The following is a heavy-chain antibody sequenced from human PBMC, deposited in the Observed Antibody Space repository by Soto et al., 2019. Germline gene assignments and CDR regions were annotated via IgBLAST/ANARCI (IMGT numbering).Heavy chain of an antibody. CDR1: GFPFSSYN. Sequence: GGSLRLSCTTSGFPFSSYNMNWVRQAPGKGLEWVSSITSSSSYIFYADSVKGRFTISRDNAKNSLYLEMNSLRAENTAVYYCAREFISARLPFDSWGQGTLVTVSS. J-gene: IGHJ4*02. CDR3: AREFISARLPFDS. V-gene: IGHV3-21*01. D-gene: IGHD6-6*01. CDR2: ITSSSSYI.